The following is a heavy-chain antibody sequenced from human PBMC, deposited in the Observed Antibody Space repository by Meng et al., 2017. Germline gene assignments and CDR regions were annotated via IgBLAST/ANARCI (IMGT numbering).Heavy chain of an antibody. V-gene: IGHV4-34*01. J-gene: IGHJ3*02. CDR2: INHSGST. Sequence: QVQLHQWGAGLLKPSETLSLTCAVYGGSFSGYYWSWIRQPPGKGLEWIGEINHSGSTNYNPSLKSRVTISVDTSKNQFSLKLSSVTAADTAVYYCARGSGAYSSSWYSRNDAFDIWGQGTMVTVSS. CDR3: ARGSGAYSSSWYSRNDAFDI. CDR1: GGSFSGYY. D-gene: IGHD6-13*01.